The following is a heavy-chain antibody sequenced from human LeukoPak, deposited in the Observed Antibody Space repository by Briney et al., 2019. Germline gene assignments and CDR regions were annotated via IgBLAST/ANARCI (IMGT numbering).Heavy chain of an antibody. D-gene: IGHD3-3*01. CDR2: IKQDGSEK. CDR1: GFTFTTYW. Sequence: GGSLGLACAASGFTFTTYWMTWVRQAPGKGLEWVGNIKQDGSEKYYVDSVKGRFTMSRDNAKNSVFLQMNSLRAEDTAVYYCARADPDLTILHYWGQGTLVTVSS. V-gene: IGHV3-7*01. CDR3: ARADPDLTILHY. J-gene: IGHJ4*02.